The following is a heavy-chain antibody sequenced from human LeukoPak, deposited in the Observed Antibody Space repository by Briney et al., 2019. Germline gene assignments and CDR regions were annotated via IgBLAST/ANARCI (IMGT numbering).Heavy chain of an antibody. CDR2: IWYDGSNK. Sequence: PGGSLRLSCAASGFTFSSYGMHWVRQAPGKGLEWVAVIWYDGSNKYYVDSVKGRFTISRDNSKNTLYLQMNSLRAEDTAVYYCARIPTTVTTEYYFDYWGQGTLVTVSS. CDR3: ARIPTTVTTEYYFDY. J-gene: IGHJ4*02. CDR1: GFTFSSYG. D-gene: IGHD4-17*01. V-gene: IGHV3-33*01.